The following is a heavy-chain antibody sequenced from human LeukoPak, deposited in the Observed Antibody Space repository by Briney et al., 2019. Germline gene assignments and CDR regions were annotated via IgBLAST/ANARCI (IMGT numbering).Heavy chain of an antibody. Sequence: SETLSLTCAVYGGSFSGYYWSWIRQPPGKGLEWIGEINHSGSTNYNPSLKSRVTISVDTSKNQFSLKLSSVTAAGTAVYYCACAYRGYSSSGDYWGQGTLVTVSS. V-gene: IGHV4-34*01. J-gene: IGHJ4*02. D-gene: IGHD6-13*01. CDR3: ACAYRGYSSSGDY. CDR2: INHSGST. CDR1: GGSFSGYY.